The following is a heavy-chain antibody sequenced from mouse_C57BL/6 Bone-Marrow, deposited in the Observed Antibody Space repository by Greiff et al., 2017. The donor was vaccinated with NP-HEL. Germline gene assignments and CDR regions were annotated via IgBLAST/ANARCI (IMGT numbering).Heavy chain of an antibody. J-gene: IGHJ2*01. CDR3: ARGTTVVFDY. D-gene: IGHD1-1*01. Sequence: EVQLQQSGPELVKPGASVKISCKASGYTFTDYYMNWVKQSHGKSLEWIGDINPNNGGTSYNQKFKGKATLTVDKSSSTAYMELRSLTSEDSAVYYCARGTTVVFDYWGQGTTLTVSS. CDR2: INPNNGGT. V-gene: IGHV1-26*01. CDR1: GYTFTDYY.